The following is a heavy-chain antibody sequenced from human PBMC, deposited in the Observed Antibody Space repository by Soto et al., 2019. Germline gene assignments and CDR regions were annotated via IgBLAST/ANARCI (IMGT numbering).Heavy chain of an antibody. CDR1: GYTFTSYY. CDR3: AIFRQDYYDSSGYSPTSGYYGMDV. D-gene: IGHD3-22*01. Sequence: AASVKVSCKASGYTFTSYYMHWVRQAPGQGLEWMGIINPSGGSTSYAQKFQGRVTMTRDTSTSTVYMELSSLRSEDTAVYYCAIFRQDYYDSSGYSPTSGYYGMDVWGQGTTVTVSS. V-gene: IGHV1-46*01. J-gene: IGHJ6*02. CDR2: INPSGGST.